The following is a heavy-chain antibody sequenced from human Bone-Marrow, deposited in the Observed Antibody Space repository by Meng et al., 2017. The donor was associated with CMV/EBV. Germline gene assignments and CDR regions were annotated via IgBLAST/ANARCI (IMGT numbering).Heavy chain of an antibody. CDR3: AGGGGEYDFDF. Sequence: SCKPAGYTFTSYGIRWVRKTPGKGLEWLGWINSLNGDTKYAQKGQGRVSLTTDTNRRTVYMEVRSLTSDETAVYYCAGGGGEYDFDFWGQGTLVTVSS. V-gene: IGHV1-18*01. CDR2: INSLNGDT. CDR1: GYTFTSYG. D-gene: IGHD3-10*01. J-gene: IGHJ4*02.